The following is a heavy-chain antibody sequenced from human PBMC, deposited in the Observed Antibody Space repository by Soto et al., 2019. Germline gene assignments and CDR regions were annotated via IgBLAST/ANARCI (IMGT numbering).Heavy chain of an antibody. CDR2: ISCNSGSI. J-gene: IGHJ4*02. V-gene: IGHV3-9*01. CDR3: AKALVELFPFDY. Sequence: PGGSLRLSCAASGFTFDDYAMHWVRQAPGKGLEWVSGISCNSGSIGYADSVKGRFTISRDNAKNSLYLQMNSLRAEDTALYYCAKALVELFPFDYWGQGTLVTVSS. D-gene: IGHD1-26*01. CDR1: GFTFDDYA.